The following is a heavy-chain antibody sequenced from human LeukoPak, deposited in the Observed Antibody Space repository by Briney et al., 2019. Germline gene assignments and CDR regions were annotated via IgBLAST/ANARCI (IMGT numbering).Heavy chain of an antibody. V-gene: IGHV3-23*01. J-gene: IGHJ4*02. CDR3: AKGNDFLSGFYFDY. D-gene: IGHD3-3*01. Sequence: GGCLRLSFAASGLTFISYAMGSVRQPPGKWPGWVSGISGSGAIASYADCVKGRFTISRDKTKNPRYLQMESLRAEDTAVYYYAKGNDFLSGFYFDYWGQGTLVTVSS. CDR1: GLTFISYA. CDR2: ISGSGAIA.